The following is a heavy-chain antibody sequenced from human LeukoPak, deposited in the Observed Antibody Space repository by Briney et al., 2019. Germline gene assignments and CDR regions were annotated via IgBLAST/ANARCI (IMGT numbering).Heavy chain of an antibody. Sequence: GESLKISCKGSGYSFTGYWIGWVRQMPGKGLEWMGMIYPADSDSRYSPSFQGQVTISADKSINIAYLQWSSLKASDTAMYYCARHTGSTGAFDIWGQGTMVTVPS. CDR2: IYPADSDS. J-gene: IGHJ3*02. V-gene: IGHV5-51*01. CDR1: GYSFTGYW. D-gene: IGHD1-1*01. CDR3: ARHTGSTGAFDI.